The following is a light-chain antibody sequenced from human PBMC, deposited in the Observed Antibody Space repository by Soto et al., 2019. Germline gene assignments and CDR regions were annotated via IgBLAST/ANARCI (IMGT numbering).Light chain of an antibody. CDR2: GAS. J-gene: IGKJ4*01. CDR3: QQYNHWPPLT. Sequence: EIVMTQPPATLSVSPGERATLSCRASQSVGRNLAWYQQKPGQAPRLLIYGASTRATGIPARFSGSGSGTEFTPTISSLQSEDFAIYSCQQYNHWPPLTFGGGTKVEIK. V-gene: IGKV3-15*01. CDR1: QSVGRN.